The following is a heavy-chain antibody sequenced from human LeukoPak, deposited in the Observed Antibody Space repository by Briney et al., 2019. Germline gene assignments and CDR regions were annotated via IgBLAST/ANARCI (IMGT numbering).Heavy chain of an antibody. CDR2: MNPNSGNT. CDR3: ARAAGATKSGNNWFDP. Sequence: ASVKVSCKASGYTFTSYDINWVRQATGQGLEWMGWMNPNSGNTGYAQKFQGRVTMTRNTPISTAYMELSSLRSEDTAVYYCARAAGATKSGNNWFDPWGQGTLVTVSS. CDR1: GYTFTSYD. V-gene: IGHV1-8*01. D-gene: IGHD1-26*01. J-gene: IGHJ5*02.